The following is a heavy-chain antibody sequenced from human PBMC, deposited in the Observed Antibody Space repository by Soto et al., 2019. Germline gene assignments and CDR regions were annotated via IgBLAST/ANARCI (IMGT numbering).Heavy chain of an antibody. CDR3: ALWFGELSGFDP. Sequence: SETLSLTCTVSGASITQYYWNWIRQSPGKGLEWIVSISSTGSTDYNPSLTSRVTVSVDTSKNQFSLKLSSVTAADTAVYYCALWFGELSGFDPWGQGTLVTVSS. D-gene: IGHD3-10*01. CDR2: ISSTGST. CDR1: GASITQYY. V-gene: IGHV4-59*01. J-gene: IGHJ5*02.